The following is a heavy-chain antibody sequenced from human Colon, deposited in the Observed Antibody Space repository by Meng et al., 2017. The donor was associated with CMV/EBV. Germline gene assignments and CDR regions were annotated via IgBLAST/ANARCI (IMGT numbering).Heavy chain of an antibody. CDR3: ARDGIADSP. CDR1: GFNVSNNY. CDR2: IYSGGAT. V-gene: IGHV3-53*01. D-gene: IGHD6-13*01. Sequence: SCAASGFNVSNNYMNWVRQAPGKGLEWVSLIYSGGATYYADSVKGRFSISRDSSKNTLYLQMNSLRAEDTAVYYCARDGIADSPWGQGTLVTVSS. J-gene: IGHJ5*02.